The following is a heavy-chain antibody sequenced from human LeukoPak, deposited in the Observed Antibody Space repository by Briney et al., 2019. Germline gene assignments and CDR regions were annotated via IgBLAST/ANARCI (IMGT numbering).Heavy chain of an antibody. V-gene: IGHV4-31*03. CDR1: GXSISSGVYY. CDR3: ARDVKSSGYNYYGMDV. J-gene: IGHJ6*02. Sequence: PSQTLSLTCTVSGXSISSGVYYWTWIRQHPGRGLEWIGYIYYSGSTYYNPSLKSRVSISVDTSKNQFSLKVSSVTAADTAVYYCARDVKSSGYNYYGMDVWGQGTTVTVSS. CDR2: IYYSGST. D-gene: IGHD6-19*01.